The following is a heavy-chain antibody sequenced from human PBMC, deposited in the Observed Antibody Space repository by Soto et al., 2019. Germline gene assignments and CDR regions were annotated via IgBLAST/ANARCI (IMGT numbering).Heavy chain of an antibody. CDR2: IWYDGSKK. V-gene: IGHV3-33*06. CDR1: GFTFSTYG. CDR3: VKDHCGGDCYSNPYFDY. D-gene: IGHD2-21*02. Sequence: QVQLVESGGGVVQPGRSLRLSCAASGFTFSTYGIHWVRQAPGKGLEWLAVIWYDGSKKYYADSVQGRFTISRDNPKNTGYLQMNSLRAEDTAVYYCVKDHCGGDCYSNPYFDYWGQGTLVTVSS. J-gene: IGHJ4*02.